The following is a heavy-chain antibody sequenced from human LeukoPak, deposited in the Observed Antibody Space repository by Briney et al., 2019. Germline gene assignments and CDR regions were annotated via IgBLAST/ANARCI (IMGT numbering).Heavy chain of an antibody. V-gene: IGHV4-39*01. D-gene: IGHD6-19*01. CDR1: GGSISSSSYY. CDR2: IYYSGST. CDR3: ARLHSSGWYGPNWFDP. J-gene: IGHJ5*02. Sequence: SETLSLTCTVSGGSISSSSYYWGWIRQPPGKGLEWIGSIYYSGSTYYNPSLKSRVTISVDTSKNQFSLKLSSVTAADTAVYYCARLHSSGWYGPNWFDPWGQGTLVTVSS.